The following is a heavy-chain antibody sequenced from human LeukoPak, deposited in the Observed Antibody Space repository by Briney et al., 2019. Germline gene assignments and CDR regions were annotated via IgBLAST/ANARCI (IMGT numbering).Heavy chain of an antibody. CDR3: ARMXYXDXXSXANXYYXMDV. Sequence: FTXXGISWVRQAPGQGLEWMGWISAYNGNTNYAQKLQGRVTMTTDTSTSTAYMELRSLRSDDTAVYYCARMXYXDXXSXANXYYXMDVWGKGXTVTISS. CDR2: ISAYNGNT. CDR1: FTXXG. V-gene: IGHV1-18*01. D-gene: IGHD3-9*01. J-gene: IGHJ6*03.